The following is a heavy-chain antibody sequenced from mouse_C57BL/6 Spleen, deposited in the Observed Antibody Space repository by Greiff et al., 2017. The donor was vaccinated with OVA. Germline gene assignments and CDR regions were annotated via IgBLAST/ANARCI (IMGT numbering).Heavy chain of an antibody. CDR3: ARNYGYDDYFDY. V-gene: IGHV3-6*01. J-gene: IGHJ2*01. D-gene: IGHD2-2*01. Sequence: EVKLMESGPGLVKPSQSLSLTCSVTGYSITSGYYWNWIRQFPGNKLEWMGYISYDGSNNYNPSLKNRISITRDTSKNQFFLKLNSVTTEDTATYYCARNYGYDDYFDYWGQGTTLTVSS. CDR1: GYSITSGYY. CDR2: ISYDGSN.